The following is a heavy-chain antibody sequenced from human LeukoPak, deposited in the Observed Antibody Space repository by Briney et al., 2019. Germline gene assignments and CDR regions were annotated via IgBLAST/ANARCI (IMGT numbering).Heavy chain of an antibody. V-gene: IGHV4-59*01. CDR2: IYYSGSI. D-gene: IGHD3-22*01. CDR3: ARVSGGYYYDSSGYYPQFYFDY. CDR1: GGSISSYY. Sequence: SETLSLTCTVSGGSISSYYWSWIRQPPGKGLEWIGYIYYSGSINYNPSLKSRVTISVDTSKNQFSLKLSSVTAADTAVYYRARVSGGYYYDSSGYYPQFYFDYWGQGTLVTVSS. J-gene: IGHJ4*02.